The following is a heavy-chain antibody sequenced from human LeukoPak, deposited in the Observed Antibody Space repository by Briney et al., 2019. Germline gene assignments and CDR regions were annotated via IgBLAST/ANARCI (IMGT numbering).Heavy chain of an antibody. CDR2: INPSGDRK. D-gene: IGHD3-22*01. Sequence: ASVKVSCKASGDTFTSNYMHWVRQAPGQGFEWMGIINPSGDRKDYAQKFQGRVTITRDTSTSAVYMEVSSLRSEDTAVYYCARAYDQYFDYWGQGTLVTVSS. J-gene: IGHJ4*02. CDR3: ARAYDQYFDY. CDR1: GDTFTSNY. V-gene: IGHV1-46*01.